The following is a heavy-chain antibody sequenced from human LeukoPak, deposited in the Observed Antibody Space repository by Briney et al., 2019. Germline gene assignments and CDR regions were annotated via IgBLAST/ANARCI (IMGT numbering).Heavy chain of an antibody. Sequence: SVKVSCKASGGTCSGYAISWVRQAPGQGLEWMGRIIPIFGIANYAQKFQGRVTITADKSTSTAYMELSSLRSEDTAVYYCARDEYGINWFDPWGQGTLVTVSS. CDR1: GGTCSGYA. CDR2: IIPIFGIA. J-gene: IGHJ5*02. CDR3: ARDEYGINWFDP. D-gene: IGHD4/OR15-4a*01. V-gene: IGHV1-69*04.